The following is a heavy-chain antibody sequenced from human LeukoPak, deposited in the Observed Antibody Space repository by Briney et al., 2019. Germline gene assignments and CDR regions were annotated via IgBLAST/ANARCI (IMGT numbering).Heavy chain of an antibody. Sequence: PGGCPTLSCAASGFTFDDHGMSWVRQTPGKGLERVSGINWNGGSTAHADSVKGRFTISRDNAKNSLYLQMNSLRAEDTALYHCAKGAYYDSSASPLDYWGQGALVSVSS. J-gene: IGHJ4*02. CDR1: GFTFDDHG. CDR2: INWNGGST. D-gene: IGHD3-22*01. CDR3: AKGAYYDSSASPLDY. V-gene: IGHV3-20*01.